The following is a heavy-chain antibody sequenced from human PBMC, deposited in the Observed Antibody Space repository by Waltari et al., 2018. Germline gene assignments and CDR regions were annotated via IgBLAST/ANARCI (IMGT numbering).Heavy chain of an antibody. Sequence: QVQLVESGGGVVQPGGSLRLSCEASGFPFCSYAMHWVRQAPGKGLEWVAFIRYDGSNKYYADSVKGRFTISRDNSKNTLYLQMNSLRAEDTAVYYCAQGVTDFDYWGQGTLVTVSS. CDR2: IRYDGSNK. CDR3: AQGVTDFDY. V-gene: IGHV3-30*02. J-gene: IGHJ4*02. CDR1: GFPFCSYA. D-gene: IGHD2-21*02.